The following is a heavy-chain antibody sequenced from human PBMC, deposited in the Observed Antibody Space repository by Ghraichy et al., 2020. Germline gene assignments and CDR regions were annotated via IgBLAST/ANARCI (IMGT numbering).Heavy chain of an antibody. Sequence: SETLSLTCAVYGGSFSGYYWSWIRQPPGKGLEWIGEIKDRGSTNYNPSLKSRVTMSVDTSKSQFSLKLTSVTAADTAVYYCANTPWTSLLFWAQGTLVTVSS. V-gene: IGHV4-34*01. CDR2: IKDRGST. J-gene: IGHJ4*02. CDR1: GGSFSGYY. D-gene: IGHD2-2*01. CDR3: ANTPWTSLLF.